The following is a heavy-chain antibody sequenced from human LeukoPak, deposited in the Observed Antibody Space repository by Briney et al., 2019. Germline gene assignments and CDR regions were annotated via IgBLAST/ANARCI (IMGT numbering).Heavy chain of an antibody. J-gene: IGHJ4*02. CDR2: ITGSGGRT. CDR1: GFTFSSYA. Sequence: PGGSLRLSCAASGFTFSSYAMNWVRQAPGKGLEWVSAITGSGGRTYYADSVKGRFTISRDNAKNSLYLQMNSLRAEDTAVYYCARDEGSSENWNYAQYWGQGTLVTVSS. V-gene: IGHV3-23*01. D-gene: IGHD1-7*01. CDR3: ARDEGSSENWNYAQY.